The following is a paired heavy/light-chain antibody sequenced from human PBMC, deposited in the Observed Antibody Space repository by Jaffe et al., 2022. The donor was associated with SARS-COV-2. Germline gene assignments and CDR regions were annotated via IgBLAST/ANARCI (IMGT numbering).Heavy chain of an antibody. CDR3: ARESANYYDFDY. CDR1: GFIFNSYK. V-gene: IGHV3-48*03. CDR2: IDFSGAEI. D-gene: IGHD1-26*01. J-gene: IGHJ4*02. Sequence: EVQLVESGGGLVQPGGSLRLSCAASGFIFNSYKFHWVRQAPGKGLEWVSYIDFSGAEIYYADSVKGRFTISRDSAKNSLYLQMNSLRAEDTAVYFCARESANYYDFDYWGQGTLVTVSS.
Light chain of an antibody. J-gene: IGLJ1*01. CDR2: EVT. CDR1: SSDVGSYNL. Sequence: QSALTQPASVSGSPGQSITISCTGTSSDVGSYNLVSWYQHHPGKAPKLMIYEVTKRPSGVSIRFSGSKSGNTASLTISGLQAEDEADYYCCSFAGSNIHYVFGSGTKVTVL. CDR3: CSFAGSNIHYV. V-gene: IGLV2-23*02.